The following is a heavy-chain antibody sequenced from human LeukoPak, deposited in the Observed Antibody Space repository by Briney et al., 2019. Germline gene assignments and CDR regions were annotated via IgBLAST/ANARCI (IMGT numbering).Heavy chain of an antibody. CDR2: ISSSSSTI. V-gene: IGHV3-48*01. Sequence: GGSLRLSCAVSGFTFSSYSMNWVRQAPGKGLEWVSYISSSSSTIYYADSVKGRFTISRDNAKNSLYLQMNSLRAEDTAVYYCARVLRYFDWLEGYYMDVWGKGTTVTVSS. CDR3: ARVLRYFDWLEGYYMDV. J-gene: IGHJ6*03. CDR1: GFTFSSYS. D-gene: IGHD3-9*01.